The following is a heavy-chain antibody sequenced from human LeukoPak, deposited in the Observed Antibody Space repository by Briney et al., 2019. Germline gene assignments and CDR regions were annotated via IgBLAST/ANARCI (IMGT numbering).Heavy chain of an antibody. D-gene: IGHD5-12*01. CDR1: GGPISSGSYY. CDR3: ARDLRGQGYSYGSPNNWFDP. Sequence: PSETLSLTCTVSGGPISSGSYYWTWIRQPAGKGLEWIGRIYSSGSSNYNPSLKSRVTMSVDTSKNQFSLKLTSMTAADTAVYYCARDLRGQGYSYGSPNNWFDPWGQGTLVTVSS. CDR2: IYSSGSS. J-gene: IGHJ5*02. V-gene: IGHV4-61*02.